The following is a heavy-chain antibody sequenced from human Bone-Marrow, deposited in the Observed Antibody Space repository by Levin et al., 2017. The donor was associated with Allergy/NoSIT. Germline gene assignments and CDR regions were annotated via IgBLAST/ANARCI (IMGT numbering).Heavy chain of an antibody. CDR1: GFTFSSYS. CDR3: AREGRSGSYFDY. Sequence: LSLPCATSGFTFSSYSMNWVRQAPGKGLEWVSYISSSGSSIYYADSVKGRFTISRDNAQNSVYLQMNSLRAEDTAVYYCAREGRSGSYFDYWGQGTLVTVSS. J-gene: IGHJ4*02. CDR2: ISSSGSSI. V-gene: IGHV3-48*01. D-gene: IGHD1-26*01.